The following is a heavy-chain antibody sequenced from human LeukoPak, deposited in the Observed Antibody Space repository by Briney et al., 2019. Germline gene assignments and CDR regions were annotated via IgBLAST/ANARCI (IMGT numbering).Heavy chain of an antibody. CDR3: ARVAGSYSNWFDP. V-gene: IGHV4-34*01. J-gene: IGHJ5*02. CDR2: INHSGST. D-gene: IGHD3-10*01. Sequence: KASETLSLTCAVYGGSFSGYYWSWIRQPPGKGLEWIGEINHSGSTNYNPSLKSRVTISVDTSKNQFSLKLSSVTAADTAVYYCARVAGSYSNWFDPWGQGTLVTVSS. CDR1: GGSFSGYY.